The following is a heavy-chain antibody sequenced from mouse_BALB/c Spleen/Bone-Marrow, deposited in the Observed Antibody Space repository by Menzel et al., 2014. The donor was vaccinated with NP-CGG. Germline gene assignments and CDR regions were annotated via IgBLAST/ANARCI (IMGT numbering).Heavy chain of an antibody. CDR3: ARLGYYGSYAY. CDR2: INPDSSTI. Sequence: EVNVVESGGGLVQPGGSLKLSCAASGFDFSRYWMSWVRQAPGKGLEWIGEINPDSSTINYTPSLKDKFIISRDNAKSTLYLQMSKVRSGDTALYYCARLGYYGSYAYWGQGTLVTVSA. J-gene: IGHJ3*01. V-gene: IGHV4-1*02. CDR1: GFDFSRYW. D-gene: IGHD1-1*01.